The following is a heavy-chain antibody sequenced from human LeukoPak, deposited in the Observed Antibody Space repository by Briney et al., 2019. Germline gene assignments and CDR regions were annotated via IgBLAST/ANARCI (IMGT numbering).Heavy chain of an antibody. CDR1: GDSISDDY. V-gene: IGHV4-59*01. CDR3: ARVAYGSSWFDP. CDR2: IYYSGRT. D-gene: IGHD2-2*01. J-gene: IGHJ5*02. Sequence: SETLSLTCTVSGDSISDDYWSWIRQPPGKGLEWIGYIYYSGRTTYNPSLKSRVTISIDTSKSQFSLTLTSVTAADTAVYYCARVAYGSSWFDPWGQGTLVTVSS.